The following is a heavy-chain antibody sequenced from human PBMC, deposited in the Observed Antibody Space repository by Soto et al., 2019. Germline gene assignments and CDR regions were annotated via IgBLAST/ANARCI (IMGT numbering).Heavy chain of an antibody. CDR2: IYYSGST. CDR3: AGHYCSGWYLDY. J-gene: IGHJ4*02. V-gene: IGHV4-59*01. D-gene: IGHD6-19*01. CDR1: GGSISSYY. Sequence: QVQLQESGPGLVKPSETLSLTCTVSGGSISSYYWSWIRQPPGKGLEWIGYIYYSGSTNYNPSLKSQVTISVDTSKNQFSLKLGSVTAADTAVYYCAGHYCSGWYLDYWGQGTLVTVSS.